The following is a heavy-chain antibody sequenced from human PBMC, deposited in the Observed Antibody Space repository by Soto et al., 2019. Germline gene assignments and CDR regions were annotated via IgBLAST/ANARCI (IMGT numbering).Heavy chain of an antibody. CDR2: IYYSGST. CDR3: ARVSLVLRFLEWLYDAFDI. D-gene: IGHD3-3*01. V-gene: IGHV4-30-4*01. J-gene: IGHJ3*02. CDR1: GGSIRSGDYY. Sequence: ASETLSLTCTVSGGSIRSGDYYWSWIRQPPGKGLEWIGYIYYSGSTYYNPSLKSRVTISVDTSKNQFSLKLSSVTAADTAVYYCARVSLVLRFLEWLYDAFDIWGQGTMVT.